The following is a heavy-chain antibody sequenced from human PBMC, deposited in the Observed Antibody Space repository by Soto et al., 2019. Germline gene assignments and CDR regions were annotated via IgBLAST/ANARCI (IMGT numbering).Heavy chain of an antibody. CDR2: ISYDGSNK. CDR1: GFTFSSYG. V-gene: IGHV3-30*18. D-gene: IGHD4-17*01. J-gene: IGHJ4*02. Sequence: GGSLRLCCAASGFTFSSYGMHWVRQAPGKGLEWVAVISYDGSNKYYADSVKGRFTISRDNSKNTLYLQMNCLRAEDTAVYYCAKDLRYRDYGGGGIGYWGQGTLVTVSS. CDR3: AKDLRYRDYGGGGIGY.